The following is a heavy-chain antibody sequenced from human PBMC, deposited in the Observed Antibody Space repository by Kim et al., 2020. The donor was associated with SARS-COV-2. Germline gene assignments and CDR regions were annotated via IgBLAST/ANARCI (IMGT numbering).Heavy chain of an antibody. Sequence: KANYAQKFQGRVTITADESTSTAYMELSSLRSEDTAVYYCARDREREGGPWGQGTLVTVSS. CDR2: KA. CDR3: ARDREREGGP. J-gene: IGHJ5*02. D-gene: IGHD1-1*01. V-gene: IGHV1-69*01.